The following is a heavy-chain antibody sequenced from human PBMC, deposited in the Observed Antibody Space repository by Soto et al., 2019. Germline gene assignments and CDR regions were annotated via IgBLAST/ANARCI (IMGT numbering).Heavy chain of an antibody. D-gene: IGHD2-21*02. CDR2: MYNTGST. V-gene: IGHV4-59*01. CDR3: ARDLWGYCGTDCYPLDV. CDR1: GGSISGYN. Sequence: SETLSLTCNVSGGSISGYNWSWIRHPPGKGLEWIGYMYNTGSTVYNPSFKSRVTISVDTSKNQFSLKLNSVTAADTAVYYCARDLWGYCGTDCYPLDVWGQGATVT. J-gene: IGHJ6*02.